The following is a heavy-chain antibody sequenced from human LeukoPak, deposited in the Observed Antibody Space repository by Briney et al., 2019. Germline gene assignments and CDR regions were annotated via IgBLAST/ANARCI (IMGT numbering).Heavy chain of an antibody. Sequence: ASVKVSCKASGYTFTSYGISWVRQATGQGLEWMGWMNPNSGNTGYAQKFQGRVTMTRNTSISTAYMELSSLRSEDTAVYYCAREKGGGWSLFGMDVWGQGTTVTVSS. D-gene: IGHD6-19*01. CDR3: AREKGGGWSLFGMDV. J-gene: IGHJ6*02. CDR2: MNPNSGNT. V-gene: IGHV1-8*02. CDR1: GYTFTSYG.